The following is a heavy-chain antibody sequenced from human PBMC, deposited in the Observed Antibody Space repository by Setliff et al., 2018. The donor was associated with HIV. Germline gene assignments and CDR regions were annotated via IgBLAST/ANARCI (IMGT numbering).Heavy chain of an antibody. CDR2: ISRSNSYI. CDR3: AKGGYGGAYYVAGY. V-gene: IGHV3-21*01. D-gene: IGHD5-18*01. J-gene: IGHJ4*02. Sequence: GSLRLSCAASGFPVSYYIMNWVRQAPGKGLEWVSFISRSNSYIYYADSVKGRFTIARDDSKNTVSLQMTNLGTGDTAMYYCAKGGYGGAYYVAGYWGQGTLVTVSS. CDR1: GFPVSYYI.